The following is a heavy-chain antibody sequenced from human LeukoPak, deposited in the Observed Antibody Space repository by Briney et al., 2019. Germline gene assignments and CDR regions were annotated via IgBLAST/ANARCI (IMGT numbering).Heavy chain of an antibody. CDR1: GFSFSGHW. CDR3: ARGPAAGYDY. CDR2: ISPTGSTT. D-gene: IGHD6-13*01. J-gene: IGHJ4*02. V-gene: IGHV3-74*01. Sequence: GGSLRLSCTASGFSFSGHWMHWARQLPGKGLVWVSRISPTGSTTSYADSVKGRFTISRDNAKNSLYLQMNSLRAEDTAVYYCARGPAAGYDYWGQGTLVTVS.